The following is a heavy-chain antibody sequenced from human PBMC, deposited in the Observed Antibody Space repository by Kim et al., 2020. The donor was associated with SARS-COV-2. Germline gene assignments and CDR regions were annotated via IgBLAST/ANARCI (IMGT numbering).Heavy chain of an antibody. CDR3: ARGYCSSTSCYAAGGFDP. D-gene: IGHD2-2*01. J-gene: IGHJ5*02. CDR1: GYTFTSYG. V-gene: IGHV1-18*04. Sequence: ASVKVSCKASGYTFTSYGISWVRQAPGQGLEWMGWISAYNGNTNYAQKLQGRVTMTTDTSTSTAYMELRSLRSDDTAVYYCARGYCSSTSCYAAGGFDPWGQGTLVTVSS. CDR2: ISAYNGNT.